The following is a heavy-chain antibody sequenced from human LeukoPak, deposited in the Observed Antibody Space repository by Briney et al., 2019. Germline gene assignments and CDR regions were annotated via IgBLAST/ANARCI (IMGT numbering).Heavy chain of an antibody. J-gene: IGHJ4*02. D-gene: IGHD4/OR15-4a*01. CDR2: IYSGGST. CDR1: GLTVSSNY. CDR3: ARDPGRAKLDY. Sequence: PGGSLRLSCAASGLTVSSNYMSWVRQAPGKGLEWVSVIYSGGSTAYADSVKGRFTISRDNSKNTLYLQLNSLSVEDTAVFYCARDPGRAKLDYWGQGTLVPVSS. V-gene: IGHV3-53*01.